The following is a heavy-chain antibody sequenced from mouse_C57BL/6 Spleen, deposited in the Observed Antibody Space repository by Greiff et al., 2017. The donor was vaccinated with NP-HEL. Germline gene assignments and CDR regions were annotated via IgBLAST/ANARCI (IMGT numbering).Heavy chain of an antibody. CDR1: GFTFSDYG. CDR3: ARPHYYGSAWFAC. J-gene: IGHJ3*01. D-gene: IGHD1-1*01. CDR2: ISSGSSTI. V-gene: IGHV5-17*01. Sequence: EVKLVESGGGLVKPGGSLKLSCAASGFTFSDYGMHWVRQAPEKGLEWVAYISSGSSTIYYADTVKGRFTISRDNAKNTLFLQMTSLRADDTARYYCARPHYYGSAWFACWGQGTLVTVSA.